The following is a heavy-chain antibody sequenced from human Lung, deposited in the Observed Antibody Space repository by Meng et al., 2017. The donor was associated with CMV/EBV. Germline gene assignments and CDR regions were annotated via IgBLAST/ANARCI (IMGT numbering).Heavy chain of an antibody. CDR2: ISSSVSDV. CDR3: ARAGTTVTFFDH. Sequence: GESLKISCAASGFAFRSYSMNWVRQPPGKGLEWVASISSSVSDVYSADSVKGRFIISRDNGRDPLYLQMNSLRAEDTGVYYCARAGTTVTFFDHWGPGTPVTVSS. V-gene: IGHV3-21*01. D-gene: IGHD4-17*01. J-gene: IGHJ4*02. CDR1: GFAFRSYS.